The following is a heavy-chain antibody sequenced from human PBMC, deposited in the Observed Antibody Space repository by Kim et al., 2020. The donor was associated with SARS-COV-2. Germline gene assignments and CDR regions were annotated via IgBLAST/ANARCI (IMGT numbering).Heavy chain of an antibody. J-gene: IGHJ6*02. CDR2: IYYSGST. Sequence: SETLSLTCTVSGGSISSYYWSWIRQPPGKGLEWIGYIYYSGSTNYNPSLKSRVTISVDTSKNQFSLKLSSVTAADTAVYYCARGGVYCSSTSCYLGYYYYYGMDVWGQGTTVTVSS. CDR1: GGSISSYY. CDR3: ARGGVYCSSTSCYLGYYYYYGMDV. D-gene: IGHD2-2*01. V-gene: IGHV4-59*13.